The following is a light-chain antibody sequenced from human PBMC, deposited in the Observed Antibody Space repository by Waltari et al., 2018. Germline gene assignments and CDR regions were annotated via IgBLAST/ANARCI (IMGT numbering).Light chain of an antibody. CDR1: QSVTNY. V-gene: IGKV3-11*01. CDR2: DTS. Sequence: EIVLTQSPAILSLSPGERASLSCRASQSVTNYLAWYQQKPGQAPRLLIYDTSNRATGIPARFSGSGFGTDFTLTISSLEPEDFAVYYCQQRRDWPLTFGGGTKVEIE. CDR3: QQRRDWPLT. J-gene: IGKJ4*01.